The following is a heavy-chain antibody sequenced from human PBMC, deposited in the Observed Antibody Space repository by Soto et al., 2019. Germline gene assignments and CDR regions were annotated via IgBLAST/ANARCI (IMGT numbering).Heavy chain of an antibody. J-gene: IGHJ3*02. Sequence: HPGGSLRLSCSASGFTFSSYAMHWVRQAPGKGLEYVSAISSNGGSTYYADSVKGRFTISRDNSKNTLYLQMSSLRAEDTAVYYCVNWYDSSGPNGAFDIWGQGTMVTVSS. CDR2: ISSNGGST. CDR1: GFTFSSYA. V-gene: IGHV3-64D*06. D-gene: IGHD3-22*01. CDR3: VNWYDSSGPNGAFDI.